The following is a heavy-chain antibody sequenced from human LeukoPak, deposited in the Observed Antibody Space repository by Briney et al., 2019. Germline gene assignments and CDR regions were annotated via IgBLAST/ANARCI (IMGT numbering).Heavy chain of an antibody. Sequence: SETLSLTCAVYGGSFSGYYWSWIRQPPGKGLEWIGEINHSGSTNCNPSLKSRVTISVDTSKNQFSLKLSSVTAADTAVYYCARGIGYSSSSPHPHYFDYWGQGTLVTVSS. CDR1: GGSFSGYY. J-gene: IGHJ4*02. V-gene: IGHV4-34*01. CDR3: ARGIGYSSSSPHPHYFDY. CDR2: INHSGST. D-gene: IGHD6-6*01.